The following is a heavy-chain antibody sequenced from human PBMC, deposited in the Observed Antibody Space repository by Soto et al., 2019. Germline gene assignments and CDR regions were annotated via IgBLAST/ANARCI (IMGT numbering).Heavy chain of an antibody. J-gene: IGHJ3*01. Sequence: ELQLVESGGGLVQPGGSLRLSCAASGFSVSINYVNWVRQAPGKGLEWVSVIYSGGTTHYADSVKGRFTISRDTSKNTPYLQMNSLRVEDTAVYHCAGDSTDGDFVDAFDVWGQGTMVTVSS. CDR3: AGDSTDGDFVDAFDV. CDR1: GFSVSINY. V-gene: IGHV3-66*01. CDR2: IYSGGTT. D-gene: IGHD4-17*01.